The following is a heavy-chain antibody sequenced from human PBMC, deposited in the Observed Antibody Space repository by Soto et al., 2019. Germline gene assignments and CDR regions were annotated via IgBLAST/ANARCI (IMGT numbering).Heavy chain of an antibody. D-gene: IGHD3-16*01. Sequence: LSLTCTVSGGSITPYFWSWIRQPPGKGLEWVGHIYYNGNSNYNSSLKSRVTMSVDTSKSQFSLRLSSVTAADTAFYYCERAGDIPYFDHWGQGTLVTVSS. CDR1: GGSITPYF. CDR3: ERAGDIPYFDH. CDR2: IYYNGNS. V-gene: IGHV4-59*01. J-gene: IGHJ4*02.